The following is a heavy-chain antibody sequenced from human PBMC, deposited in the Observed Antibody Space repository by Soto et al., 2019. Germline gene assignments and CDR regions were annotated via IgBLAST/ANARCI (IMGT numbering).Heavy chain of an antibody. CDR1: GFTFSSYG. CDR2: ISYDGSNK. D-gene: IGHD2-15*01. V-gene: IGHV3-30*18. J-gene: IGHJ6*02. Sequence: GGSLRLSCAASGFTFSSYGMHWVRQAPGKGLEWVAVISYDGSNKYYADSVKGRFTISRDNSKNTLYLQMNSLRAEDTAVYYCAKDSRNLCSGGSCYSTPGYGMDVWGQGTTVTVSS. CDR3: AKDSRNLCSGGSCYSTPGYGMDV.